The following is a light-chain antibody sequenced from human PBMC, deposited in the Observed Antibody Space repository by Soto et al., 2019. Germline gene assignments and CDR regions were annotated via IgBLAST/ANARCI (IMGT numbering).Light chain of an antibody. CDR3: QQYGSSPT. V-gene: IGKV3-20*01. Sequence: EIVLTQSPGTLSMSPGERATLSCRARQSVSSIALAWYQQTPGQAPRLLIFGASSRATGIPDRFSGSGSGTDFTLTISRLEPEDFAVYFCQQYGSSPTFGQGTKVEIK. J-gene: IGKJ1*01. CDR2: GAS. CDR1: QSVSSIA.